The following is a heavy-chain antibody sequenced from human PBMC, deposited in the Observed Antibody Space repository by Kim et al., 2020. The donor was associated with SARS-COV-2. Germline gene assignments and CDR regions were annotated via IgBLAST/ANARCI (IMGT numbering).Heavy chain of an antibody. CDR1: GEGISGYY. J-gene: IGHJ4*01. D-gene: IGHD6-19*01. CDR3: ARWYPVSGAYYFDH. Sequence: SETLSLTCTVSGEGISGYYYSWIRQPPGEGLEWIGYIYSGGSTYYSPSLKSRVTISLDTSKKQFSLNLDSVTAADTAVYYCARWYPVSGAYYFDHWGQEPWSPS. CDR2: IYSGGST. V-gene: IGHV4-59*06.